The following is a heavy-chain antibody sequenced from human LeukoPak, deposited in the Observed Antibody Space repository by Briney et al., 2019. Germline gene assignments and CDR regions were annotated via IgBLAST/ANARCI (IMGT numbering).Heavy chain of an antibody. J-gene: IGHJ4*02. D-gene: IGHD4-17*01. CDR1: SGSISSNSYY. CDR2: FYFSGST. V-gene: IGHV4-39*01. Sequence: PSETLSLTCTVSSGSISSNSYYWGWIRQPPGKGLEWIASFYFSGSTYYNPSLKSRVTIYVHTSKNQVSLNLNSVTAADTAVYYGARQSDYGFDYWGQGTLVTVSS. CDR3: ARQSDYGFDY.